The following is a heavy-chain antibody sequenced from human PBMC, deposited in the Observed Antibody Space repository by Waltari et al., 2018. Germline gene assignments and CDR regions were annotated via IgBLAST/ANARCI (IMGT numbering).Heavy chain of an antibody. CDR3: ARIPYYYDSSGSRYFDY. CDR2: VNYMGTT. D-gene: IGHD3-22*01. Sequence: QLQLQESGPRLVKPSETLSLTCPVSDDSIRSNIYYWGLIRQPPGKGLGWIGSVNYMGTTYYNPSLKSRVTISVDTSKNQFSLKLNSVTAADTAVYYCARIPYYYDSSGSRYFDYWGQGTLVTVSS. J-gene: IGHJ4*02. CDR1: DDSIRSNIYY. V-gene: IGHV4-39*01.